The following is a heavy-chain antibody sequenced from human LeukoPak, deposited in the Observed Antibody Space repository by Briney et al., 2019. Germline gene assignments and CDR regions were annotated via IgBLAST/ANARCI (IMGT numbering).Heavy chain of an antibody. CDR2: IRYDGSNK. Sequence: GGSLRLPCAASGFTFSSYGMHWVRQAPGKGLEWVAFIRYDGSNKYYADSVKGRFTISRDNSKNTLYLQMNSLRAEDTAVYYCARLTYDILTGSPDYWGQGTLVTVSS. D-gene: IGHD3-9*01. CDR1: GFTFSSYG. J-gene: IGHJ4*02. V-gene: IGHV3-30*02. CDR3: ARLTYDILTGSPDY.